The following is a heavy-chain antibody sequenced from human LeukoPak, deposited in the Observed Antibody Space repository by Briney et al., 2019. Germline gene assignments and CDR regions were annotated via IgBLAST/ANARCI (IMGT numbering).Heavy chain of an antibody. CDR1: SYSFNRYG. Sequence: ASVKVSCKASSYSFNRYGISWVRQAPGQGLEWMGWISGYNGNTNYAQKFLGRVSMTADTSTSTAYMELRSLTSDDTALYYCARDQTYPEDAFDIWGQGTMVTVSS. CDR2: ISGYNGNT. J-gene: IGHJ3*02. V-gene: IGHV1-18*01. CDR3: ARDQTYPEDAFDI.